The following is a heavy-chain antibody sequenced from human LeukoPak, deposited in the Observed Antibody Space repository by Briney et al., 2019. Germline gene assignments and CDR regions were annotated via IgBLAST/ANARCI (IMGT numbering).Heavy chain of an antibody. Sequence: SETLSLTCTVSGASISSTIYYWGWIRQPPGKGLEWIGSIYYSGSTFYNPSLKSRLTTSVDTSKNHFSLKLNSVTAADTAVYYCARHNYYYYYMDVWGKGTTVTVSS. CDR1: GASISSTIYY. J-gene: IGHJ6*03. V-gene: IGHV4-39*01. CDR3: ARHNYYYYYMDV. CDR2: IYYSGST.